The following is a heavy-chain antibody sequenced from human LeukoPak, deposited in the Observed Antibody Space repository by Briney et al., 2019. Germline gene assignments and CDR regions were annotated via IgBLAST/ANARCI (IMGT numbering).Heavy chain of an antibody. V-gene: IGHV3-48*02. CDR1: GFTFSTYR. D-gene: IGHD5-12*01. CDR3: ARSGYSGYEFDH. CDR2: ISSSSSIT. Sequence: GGSLRLSCAVSGFTFSTYRMNWVRQAPGMGLEWVSYISSSSSITYYADSVKGRFTISRDNAKNSLFLQMDSLRDEDTAVYYCARSGYSGYEFDHWGQGTRVTVSS. J-gene: IGHJ4*02.